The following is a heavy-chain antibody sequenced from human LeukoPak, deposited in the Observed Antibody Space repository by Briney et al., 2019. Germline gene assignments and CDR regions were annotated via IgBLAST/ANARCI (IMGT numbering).Heavy chain of an antibody. Sequence: VASVKVSCKASGYTFTSYGISWVRQASGQGLEWMGWTSAYNGNTNYAQKLQGRVTMTTDTSTSTAYMELRSLRSDDTAVYYCARDLKDVVVPASHWFDPWGQGTLVTVSS. CDR1: GYTFTSYG. V-gene: IGHV1-18*01. D-gene: IGHD2-2*01. J-gene: IGHJ5*02. CDR2: TSAYNGNT. CDR3: ARDLKDVVVPASHWFDP.